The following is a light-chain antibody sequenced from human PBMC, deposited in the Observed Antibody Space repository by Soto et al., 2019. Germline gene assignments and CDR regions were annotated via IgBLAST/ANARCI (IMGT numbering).Light chain of an antibody. J-gene: IGKJ2*01. CDR3: HQYGRSPPFA. Sequence: EIVLTQSPCTLSLSPGERATLSCRASQSVSSNYIAWYQQNPGQAPRLLIYGASTRAAGISDRFSGSGSGTDFTLTISRLEPEDFAVYFCHQYGRSPPFAFGQGTKVEIK. CDR2: GAS. V-gene: IGKV3-20*01. CDR1: QSVSSNY.